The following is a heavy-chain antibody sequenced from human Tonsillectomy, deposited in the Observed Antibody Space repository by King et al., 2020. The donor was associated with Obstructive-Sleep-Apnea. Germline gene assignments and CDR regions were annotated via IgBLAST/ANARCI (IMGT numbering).Heavy chain of an antibody. D-gene: IGHD2-21*02. V-gene: IGHV2-5*02. CDR2: VYWDDDK. CDR3: APTGIVGSTVVVTAHY. J-gene: IGHJ4*02. Sequence: ITLKESGPTLVKPTQTLTLTCSFSGFSLNTRAVGVSWFRQPPDKTLEWLALVYWDDDKRYSPSLKKRLTITKHTSKNQVVLTMTNMGPADTATYFCAPTGIVGSTVVVTAHYWGQGTRVTVSS. CDR1: GFSLNTRAVG.